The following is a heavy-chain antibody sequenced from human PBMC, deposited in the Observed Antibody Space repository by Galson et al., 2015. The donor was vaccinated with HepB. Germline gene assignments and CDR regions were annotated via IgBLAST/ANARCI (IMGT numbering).Heavy chain of an antibody. CDR3: ARAWYSSSWYDGEYFQH. J-gene: IGHJ1*01. V-gene: IGHV1-46*03. Sequence: SVKVSCKASGYTFTSYYMHWARQAPGQGLEWMGIINPSGGSTSYAQKFQGRVTMTRDTSTSTVYMELSSLRSEDTAVYYCARAWYSSSWYDGEYFQHWGQGTLVAVSS. CDR1: GYTFTSYY. D-gene: IGHD6-13*01. CDR2: INPSGGST.